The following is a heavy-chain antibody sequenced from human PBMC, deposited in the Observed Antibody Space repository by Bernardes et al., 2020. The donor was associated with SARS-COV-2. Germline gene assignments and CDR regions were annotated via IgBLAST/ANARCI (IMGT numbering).Heavy chain of an antibody. Sequence: ASVKVSCKASGYTFTSYYMHWVRQAPGQGLEWMGIINPSGGSTSYAQKFQGRVTMTRDTSTSTVYMELSSLRSEDTAVYYCARAAGANYYDSSGYYLAYWGQGTLVTVSS. CDR2: INPSGGST. CDR3: ARAAGANYYDSSGYYLAY. V-gene: IGHV1-46*01. J-gene: IGHJ4*02. D-gene: IGHD3-22*01. CDR1: GYTFTSYY.